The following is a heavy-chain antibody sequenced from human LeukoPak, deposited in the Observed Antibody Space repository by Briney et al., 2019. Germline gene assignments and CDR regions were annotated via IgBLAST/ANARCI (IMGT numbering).Heavy chain of an antibody. Sequence: GGSLTLSCAACVFTDSSHHMRWLRQARGKGVEGVSVIYSGGRTYYADSVKGRFTISRDNSKNTLYLQMNSLRAEDTAVYYCARGVTTGNWYFDLWGRGTLVTVSS. CDR1: VFTDSSHH. J-gene: IGHJ2*01. D-gene: IGHD4-17*01. CDR2: IYSGGRT. V-gene: IGHV3-66*01. CDR3: ARGVTTGNWYFDL.